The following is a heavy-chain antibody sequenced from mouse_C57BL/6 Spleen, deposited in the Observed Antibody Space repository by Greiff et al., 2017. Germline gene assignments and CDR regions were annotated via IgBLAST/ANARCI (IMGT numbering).Heavy chain of an antibody. D-gene: IGHD2-1*01. V-gene: IGHV1-80*01. J-gene: IGHJ3*01. CDR3: ASSGAIYYGNAWFAY. CDR2: IYPGDGDT. Sequence: VQLQQSGAELVKPGASVKISCKASGYAFRSYWMNWVKQRPGKGLEWIGQIYPGDGDTNYNGKFKGKATLAADKSSSTAYMQLSSLTSEDSAVYFCASSGAIYYGNAWFAYWGQGTLVTVSS. CDR1: GYAFRSYW.